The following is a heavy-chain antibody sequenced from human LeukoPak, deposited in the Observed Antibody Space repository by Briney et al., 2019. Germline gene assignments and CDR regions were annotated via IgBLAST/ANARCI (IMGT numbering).Heavy chain of an antibody. CDR3: ARLASSGYYFDY. D-gene: IGHD3-22*01. V-gene: IGHV4-59*08. Sequence: PSETLSLTCTVSGXSISSYYWSWTRQPPGKGLEWIGYMFYSGSTNYNASLKSRVTISVDTSKNQFSLKLTTVTAADTAVYYCARLASSGYYFDYWGQGIMVTVSS. CDR1: GXSISSYY. J-gene: IGHJ4*02. CDR2: MFYSGST.